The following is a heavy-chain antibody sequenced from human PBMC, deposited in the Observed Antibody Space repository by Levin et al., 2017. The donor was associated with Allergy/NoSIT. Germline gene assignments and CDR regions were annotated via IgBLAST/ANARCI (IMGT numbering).Heavy chain of an antibody. D-gene: IGHD2-15*01. V-gene: IGHV4-34*01. CDR2: IDDSGRT. J-gene: IGHJ4*02. CDR1: GGSFIIYS. CDR3: ARGRLFCSGGSCYWSHYFDY. Sequence: SQTLSLTCAVYGGSFIIYSWTWIRQSLRKGLEWIGEIDDSGRTNYNPSLQSRVTMSVDSSKKQFSLNLRSVTAADTAVYYCARGRLFCSGGSCYWSHYFDYWGQGTLVTVSS.